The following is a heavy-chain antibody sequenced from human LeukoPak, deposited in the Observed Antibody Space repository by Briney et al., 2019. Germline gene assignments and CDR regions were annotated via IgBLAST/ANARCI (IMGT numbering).Heavy chain of an antibody. J-gene: IGHJ5*02. D-gene: IGHD1-1*01. V-gene: IGHV3-15*01. CDR1: GFSFSYAW. CDR2: IKSKTDGGTT. CDR3: THAWRGFDP. Sequence: PGGSLSLSSAASGFSFSYAWMSWVRQAPGKGLEWVGLIKSKTDGGTTDYVAPVKGRITISRDDSKDTLYLQMNSLKTEDTAVYYCTHAWRGFDPWGQGTPVSVSS.